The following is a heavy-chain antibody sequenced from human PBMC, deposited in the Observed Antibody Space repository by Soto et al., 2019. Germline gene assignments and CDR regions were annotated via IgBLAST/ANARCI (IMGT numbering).Heavy chain of an antibody. CDR3: AANHDSSGYYSSWFDP. CDR1: GFTFTSSA. CDR2: IVVGSGNT. J-gene: IGHJ5*02. D-gene: IGHD3-22*01. Sequence: SVKVSCKASGFTFTSSAVQWVRQARGQRLEWIGWIVVGSGNTNYAQKFQERVTITRDMSTSTAYMELSSLRSEDTAVYYCAANHDSSGYYSSWFDPWGQGALVTVSS. V-gene: IGHV1-58*01.